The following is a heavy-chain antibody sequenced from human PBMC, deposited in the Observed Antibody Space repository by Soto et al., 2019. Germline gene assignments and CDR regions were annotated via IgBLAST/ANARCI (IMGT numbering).Heavy chain of an antibody. CDR1: GFTFSTYA. J-gene: IGHJ3*02. CDR3: ARDLVGATYDAFDI. V-gene: IGHV3-30-3*01. Sequence: GGSLRLSCAASGFTFSTYAMNRVRQAPGKGLEWVAVISYDGSNKYYPDSVKGRFTISRDNTKNSLCLQMNSLRAEDTAVYYCARDLVGATYDAFDIWGQGTTVTVSS. D-gene: IGHD1-26*01. CDR2: ISYDGSNK.